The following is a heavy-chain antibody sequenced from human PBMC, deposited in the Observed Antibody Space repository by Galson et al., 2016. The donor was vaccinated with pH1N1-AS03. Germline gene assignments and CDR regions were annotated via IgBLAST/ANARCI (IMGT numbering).Heavy chain of an antibody. CDR3: ARIRLWNTGLDV. D-gene: IGHD1/OR15-1a*01. CDR2: IGSNDKK. Sequence: PALVKPTQTLTLTCTFSGFSITTSGVRMTWVRQPPGKALEWLGRIGSNDKKFYSTSLETRLTISSDIFKNPVVLTMTNMDPEDTGTYYCARIRLWNTGLDVWGQGTTVTVSS. J-gene: IGHJ6*02. V-gene: IGHV2-70*04. CDR1: GFSITTSGVR.